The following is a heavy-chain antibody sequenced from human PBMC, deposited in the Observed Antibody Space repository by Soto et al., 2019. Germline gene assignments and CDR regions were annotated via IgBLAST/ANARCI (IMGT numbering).Heavy chain of an antibody. CDR2: ISYDGSNK. CDR1: GFTFSSYG. CDR3: EKQHVDIVALDY. Sequence: QVPLVESGGGVVQPGRSLRLSCAASGFTFSSYGMHWVRQAPGKGLEWVAVISYDGSNKYYADSVKGRFTISRDNSNNTLYLQMNSLRAEDTAVYYCEKQHVDIVALDYWGQGTLVAVSS. J-gene: IGHJ4*02. D-gene: IGHD5-12*01. V-gene: IGHV3-30*18.